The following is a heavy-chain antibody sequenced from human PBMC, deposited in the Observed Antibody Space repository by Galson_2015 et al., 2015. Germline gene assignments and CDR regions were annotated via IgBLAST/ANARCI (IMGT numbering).Heavy chain of an antibody. D-gene: IGHD5-18*01. Sequence: SVKVSCKVSGGTFSSYAISWVRQAPGQGLEWMGGIIPIFGIANYAQKSQGRVTITADESTSTAYMELSSLRSEDTSVYYCARGLPSPGYYFDYSGPGTLLTVSS. CDR3: ARGLPSPGYYFDY. CDR2: IIPIFGIA. CDR1: GGTFSSYA. V-gene: IGHV1-69*13. J-gene: IGHJ4*02.